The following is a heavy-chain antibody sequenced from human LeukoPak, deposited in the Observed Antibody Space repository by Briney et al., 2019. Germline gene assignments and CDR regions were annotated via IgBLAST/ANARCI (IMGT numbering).Heavy chain of an antibody. J-gene: IGHJ4*02. CDR3: ARYYDSSGYYYSDY. D-gene: IGHD3-22*01. CDR2: INCYNGNT. Sequence: ASVKVSCKASGYTFTSYIITWVRQAPGQGLEWMGWINCYNGNTNYAQKLQGRVTMTTDTSTSTAYMELRSLRSDDTAVYYCARYYDSSGYYYSDYWGQGTLVTVSS. CDR1: GYTFTSYI. V-gene: IGHV1-18*01.